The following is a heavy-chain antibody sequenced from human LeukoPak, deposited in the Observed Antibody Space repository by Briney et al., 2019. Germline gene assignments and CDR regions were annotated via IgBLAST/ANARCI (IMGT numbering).Heavy chain of an antibody. CDR1: GFTFSNYA. Sequence: GSLRPSCAASGFTFSNYAMSWVRQAPGKGLEWVSGISGSGAFTYYADSVKGRFTISRDNSKNTLYLQMNSLRVEDTAVYYCAKVYPRMFHYWGQGTLVTVSS. V-gene: IGHV3-23*01. CDR2: ISGSGAFT. J-gene: IGHJ4*02. D-gene: IGHD3-10*02. CDR3: AKVYPRMFHY.